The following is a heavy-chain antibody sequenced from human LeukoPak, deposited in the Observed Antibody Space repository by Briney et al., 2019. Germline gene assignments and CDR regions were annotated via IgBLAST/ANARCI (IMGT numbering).Heavy chain of an antibody. V-gene: IGHV4-39*01. CDR1: GDSVSRSDSY. CDR3: ARRRYYDGSGYLE. J-gene: IGHJ1*01. CDR2: IYYSGRT. Sequence: PSETLSLTCSVSGDSVSRSDSYWDWLRQPPGTGLEWIGTIYYSGRTYYSPSLKSRVTMSVDTSNNQFSLNLRSVTAADTAVYYCARRRYYDGSGYLEWGQGTLLSVSS. D-gene: IGHD3-22*01.